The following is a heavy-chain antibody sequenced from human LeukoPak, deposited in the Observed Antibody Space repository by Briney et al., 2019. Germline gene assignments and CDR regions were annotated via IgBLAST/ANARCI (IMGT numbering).Heavy chain of an antibody. J-gene: IGHJ4*02. CDR3: ARELPIAVAAFDY. CDR1: GGTFSSYA. D-gene: IGHD6-19*01. V-gene: IGHV1-69*04. CDR2: IIPILGIA. Sequence: SVKVSCKASGGTFSSYAISWVRQAPGQGLEWMGRIIPILGIANYAQKFQGRATITADKSTSTAYMELSSLRSEDTAVYYCARELPIAVAAFDYWGQGTLVTVSS.